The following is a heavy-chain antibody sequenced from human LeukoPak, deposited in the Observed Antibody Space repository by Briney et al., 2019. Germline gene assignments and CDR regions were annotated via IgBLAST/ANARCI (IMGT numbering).Heavy chain of an antibody. CDR1: GFTFSSYA. CDR2: ISSNGGST. D-gene: IGHD6-6*01. Sequence: GGSLRLSCAASGFTFSSYAMHWVRQAPGKGLEYVSAISSNGGSTYYANSVKGRFTISRDNSKNTLYLQMGSLRAEDMAVYYCASEYSSSPFDYWGQGTLVTVSS. V-gene: IGHV3-64*01. J-gene: IGHJ4*02. CDR3: ASEYSSSPFDY.